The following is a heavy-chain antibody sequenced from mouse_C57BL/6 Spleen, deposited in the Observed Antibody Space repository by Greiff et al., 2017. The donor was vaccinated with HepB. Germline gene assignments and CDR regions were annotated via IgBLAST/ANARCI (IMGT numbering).Heavy chain of an antibody. D-gene: IGHD2-3*01. CDR1: GFTFSDYY. Sequence: DVMLVESGGGLVQPGGSLKLSCAASGFTFSDYYMYWVRQTPEKRLEWVAYISNGGGSTYYPDTVKGRFTISRDNAKNTLYLQMSRLKAEDTAMYYCARQRDRGGYSFAYWGQGTLVTVSA. CDR2: ISNGGGST. V-gene: IGHV5-12*01. J-gene: IGHJ3*01. CDR3: ARQRDRGGYSFAY.